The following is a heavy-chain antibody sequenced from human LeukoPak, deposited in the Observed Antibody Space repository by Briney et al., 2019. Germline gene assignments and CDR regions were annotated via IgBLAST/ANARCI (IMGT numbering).Heavy chain of an antibody. CDR2: ISGSGGST. D-gene: IGHD1-26*01. V-gene: IGHV3-23*01. CDR1: GFTFSTYG. CDR3: AKDRLGAMMYFDF. Sequence: PGGSLRLSCEASGFTFSTYGMSWVRQAPGKGLEWVSAISGSGGSTYYADSVKGRVTISRDNSKNTLYLQVNCLRVEDTAVYYCAKDRLGAMMYFDFWGQGTLVTVPS. J-gene: IGHJ4*02.